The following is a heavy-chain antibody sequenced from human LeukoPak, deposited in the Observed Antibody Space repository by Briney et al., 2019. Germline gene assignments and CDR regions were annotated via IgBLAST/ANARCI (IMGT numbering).Heavy chain of an antibody. V-gene: IGHV1-69*13. CDR3: ARCKDVDYYYYMDV. CDR2: IIPIFGTA. CDR1: GGTFSSYA. J-gene: IGHJ6*03. Sequence: SVKVSCRASGGTFSSYAISWVRQAPGQGLEWMGGIIPIFGTANYAQKFQGRVTITADESTSTAYMELSSLRSEDTAVYYCARCKDVDYYYYMDVWGKGTTVTISS. D-gene: IGHD2/OR15-2a*01.